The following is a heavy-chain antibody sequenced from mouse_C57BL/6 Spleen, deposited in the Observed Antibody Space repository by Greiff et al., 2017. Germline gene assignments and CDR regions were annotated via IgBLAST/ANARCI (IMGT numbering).Heavy chain of an antibody. J-gene: IGHJ4*01. V-gene: IGHV3-6*01. Sequence: EVQLQESGPGLVKPSQSLSLTCSVTGYSITSGYYWNWIRQFPGNKLEWMGYISYDGSNNYNPSLKNRISITRDTSKNQFFLKLNSVTTEDTATYYCARGAGTHLYYAMDDWGQGTSVTVSS. D-gene: IGHD4-1*01. CDR3: ARGAGTHLYYAMDD. CDR2: ISYDGSN. CDR1: GYSITSGYY.